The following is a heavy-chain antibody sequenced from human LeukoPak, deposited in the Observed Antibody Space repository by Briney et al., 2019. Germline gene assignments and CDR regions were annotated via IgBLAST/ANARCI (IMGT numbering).Heavy chain of an antibody. J-gene: IGHJ4*02. Sequence: GGSLRLSCAASGFTFSSYAMHWVRQAPGKGLEWVAVISYDGSNKYYADSVKGRFTISRDNSKNTLYLQMNSLRAEDTAVYYCASEGVTSYFDYWGQGTLVTVSS. CDR2: ISYDGSNK. CDR1: GFTFSSYA. V-gene: IGHV3-30-3*01. D-gene: IGHD2-21*02. CDR3: ASEGVTSYFDY.